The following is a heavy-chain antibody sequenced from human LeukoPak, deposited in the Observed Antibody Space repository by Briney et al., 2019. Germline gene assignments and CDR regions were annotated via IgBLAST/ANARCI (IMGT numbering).Heavy chain of an antibody. V-gene: IGHV4-34*01. D-gene: IGHD3-10*01. CDR2: INHSGST. CDR3: ARGGDDHPGDWFDP. CDR1: GGSFSGYY. J-gene: IGHJ5*02. Sequence: PSETLSLSCAVYGGSFSGYYWDWIRQPPGKGLEWIGEINHSGSTNYNPSLKSRVTISVDTSKNQFSLKLSSVTAADTAVYYCARGGDDHPGDWFDPWGQGTLVTVSS.